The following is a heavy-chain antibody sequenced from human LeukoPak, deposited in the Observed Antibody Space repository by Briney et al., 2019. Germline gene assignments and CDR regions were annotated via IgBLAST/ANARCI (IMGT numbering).Heavy chain of an antibody. Sequence: PSETLSLTCTVSGGSISSGSYYWSWIRQPAGKGLEWIGRIYTSGSTNYNPSLKSRVTISVDTSKNQFSLKLSSVTAADTAVYYCARRLGYCSGGSCYDFDYWGQGTLVTVSS. J-gene: IGHJ4*02. D-gene: IGHD2-15*01. CDR3: ARRLGYCSGGSCYDFDY. CDR1: GGSISSGSYY. V-gene: IGHV4-61*02. CDR2: IYTSGST.